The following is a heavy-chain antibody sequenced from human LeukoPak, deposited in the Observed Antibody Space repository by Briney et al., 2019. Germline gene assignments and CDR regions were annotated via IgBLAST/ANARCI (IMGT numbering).Heavy chain of an antibody. CDR2: ISGNGGST. CDR3: AKLVQWKEGDY. V-gene: IGHV3-23*01. J-gene: IGHJ4*02. Sequence: QPGGSLKLSCAASGFTFSSYAMSRVRQAPGKGLEWGSAISGNGGSTYYADSVKGRFTISRDNSKNTLYLQMNSLRAEDTAVYYCAKLVQWKEGDYWGQGTLVTVSS. CDR1: GFTFSSYA. D-gene: IGHD6-19*01.